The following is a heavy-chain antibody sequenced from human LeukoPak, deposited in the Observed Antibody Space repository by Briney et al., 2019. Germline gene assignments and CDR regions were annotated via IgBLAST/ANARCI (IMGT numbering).Heavy chain of an antibody. Sequence: GGTLRLSCATSGFSFTDYPMNWVRQAPGKGLEWISNIRTTAEGAKYAYYADSVKGRVTISRDDGKNTLYLHMNSLRDDDTAVYYCATDQRYAFDYWGQGILVTVSS. CDR1: GFSFTDYP. CDR2: IRTTAEGAKYA. J-gene: IGHJ4*02. CDR3: ATDQRYAFDY. V-gene: IGHV3-48*02. D-gene: IGHD3-9*01.